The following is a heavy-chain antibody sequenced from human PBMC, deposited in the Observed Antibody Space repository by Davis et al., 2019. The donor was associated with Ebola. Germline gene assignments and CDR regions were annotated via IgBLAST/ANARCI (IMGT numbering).Heavy chain of an antibody. Sequence: PGGSLRLSCTVSGGSISGYFWSWIRQPPGKGLEWIGYIYYSGSTNYNPSLKSRVTISVDTSKNQFSLKLSSVTAADTAVYYCARGRKKDYWGQGTLVTVSS. CDR3: ARGRKKDY. D-gene: IGHD1-14*01. J-gene: IGHJ4*02. CDR1: GGSISGYF. CDR2: IYYSGST. V-gene: IGHV4-59*01.